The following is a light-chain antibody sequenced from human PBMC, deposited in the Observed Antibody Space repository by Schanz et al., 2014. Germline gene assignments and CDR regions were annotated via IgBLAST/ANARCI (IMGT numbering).Light chain of an antibody. Sequence: QSALTQPASVSGSPGQSVTISCTGTSSDVGGYNYVSWHQQHPGKAPKLMIYDVSNRPSGVSNRFSGSKSGNTASLTISGLQAEDEADYYCCSYAGSSWVFGGGTKLTVL. CDR2: DVS. J-gene: IGLJ3*02. CDR3: CSYAGSSWV. V-gene: IGLV2-14*03. CDR1: SSDVGGYNY.